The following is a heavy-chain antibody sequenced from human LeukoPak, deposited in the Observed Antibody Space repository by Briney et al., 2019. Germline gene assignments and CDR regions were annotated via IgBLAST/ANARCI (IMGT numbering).Heavy chain of an antibody. Sequence: GASVKVSCKASGYTFTSYGINWVRQAPGQGLEWMGWISTYNGNTNYAPKLQGRVTMTTDTSTSTAYMELRSLRSDDTAVYYCASGYYSDGNGYSPADYWGQGTLVTVSS. CDR2: ISTYNGNT. CDR3: ASGYYSDGNGYSPADY. V-gene: IGHV1-18*01. J-gene: IGHJ4*02. D-gene: IGHD3-22*01. CDR1: GYTFTSYG.